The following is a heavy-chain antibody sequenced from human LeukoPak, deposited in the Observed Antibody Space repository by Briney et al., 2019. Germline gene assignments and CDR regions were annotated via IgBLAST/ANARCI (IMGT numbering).Heavy chain of an antibody. V-gene: IGHV3-30*18. Sequence: GGSLRLSCAASGFTFSSYGMHWVRQAPGKGLEWVAVISYDGSNKYYADSVKGRFTISRDNSKNTLYLQMNSLRVEDTAVYYCAKDALYYSNAADYFDYWGQGTLVTVSS. J-gene: IGHJ4*02. CDR3: AKDALYYSNAADYFDY. D-gene: IGHD4-11*01. CDR2: ISYDGSNK. CDR1: GFTFSSYG.